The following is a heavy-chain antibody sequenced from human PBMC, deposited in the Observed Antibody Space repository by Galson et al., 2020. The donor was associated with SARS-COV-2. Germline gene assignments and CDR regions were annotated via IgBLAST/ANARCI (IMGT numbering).Heavy chain of an antibody. CDR2: VFYSGST. J-gene: IGHJ3*02. Sequence: SETLSLTCTVSGGSISSGDYYWSWIRQPPGKGLEWIGYVFYSGSTSYNPSLRSRLTISVDTSKNQYSLKLTSVTAADTAVYYCARFIMSTFGGVIANYAFDIWGQGTMVTVSS. CDR3: ARFIMSTFGGVIANYAFDI. D-gene: IGHD3-16*02. V-gene: IGHV4-30-4*01. CDR1: GGSISSGDYY.